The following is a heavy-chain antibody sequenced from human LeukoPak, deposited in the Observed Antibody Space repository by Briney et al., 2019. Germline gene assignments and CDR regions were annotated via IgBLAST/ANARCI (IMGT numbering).Heavy chain of an antibody. V-gene: IGHV4-59*01. CDR2: IYYSGST. Sequence: SETLSLTCTVSGGSISSYYWSWIRQPPGKGLEWIGYIYYSGSTNYNPSLKSRVTISVDTSKNQFSLKLSSVTAEDTAVYYCARDPPTLWFGEFSPDYWGQGTLVTVSS. J-gene: IGHJ4*02. CDR1: GGSISSYY. CDR3: ARDPPTLWFGEFSPDY. D-gene: IGHD3-10*01.